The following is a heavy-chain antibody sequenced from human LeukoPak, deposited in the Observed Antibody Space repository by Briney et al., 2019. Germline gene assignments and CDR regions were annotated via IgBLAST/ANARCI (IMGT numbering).Heavy chain of an antibody. CDR2: INPSGGST. CDR1: GYTFTSYY. V-gene: IGHV1-46*01. J-gene: IGHJ4*02. CDR3: ARDLTEGATTFDY. Sequence: ASVKVSCKASGYTFTSYYMHWVRQAPGQGLEWMGIINPSGGSTSYAQEFQGRVTMTRDMSTSTVYMELSSLRSEDTAVYYCARDLTEGATTFDYWGQGTLVTVSS. D-gene: IGHD1-26*01.